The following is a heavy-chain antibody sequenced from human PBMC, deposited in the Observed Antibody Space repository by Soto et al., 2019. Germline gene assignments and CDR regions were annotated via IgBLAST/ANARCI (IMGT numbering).Heavy chain of an antibody. CDR3: AKGVDSVVVPAAVLCDYYGMDV. CDR1: GFTFSSYA. V-gene: IGHV3-23*01. Sequence: EVQLLESGGGLVQPGGSLRLSCAASGFTFSSYAMIWVRQAPGKGLECVSGISGSGGSTYYADSVKGRFTISRDNSKKTLYLQINSLRVEDTAVYYCAKGVDSVVVPAAVLCDYYGMDVWGQGTTVTVSS. CDR2: ISGSGGST. J-gene: IGHJ6*02. D-gene: IGHD2-2*01.